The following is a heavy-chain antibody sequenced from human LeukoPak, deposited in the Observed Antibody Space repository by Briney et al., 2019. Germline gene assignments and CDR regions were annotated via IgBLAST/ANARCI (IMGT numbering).Heavy chain of an antibody. J-gene: IGHJ4*02. D-gene: IGHD3-9*01. CDR1: GFTFSSYG. CDR3: AKWGDYDVLTGYVSDY. V-gene: IGHV3-33*06. CDR2: IWYDGSNK. Sequence: GGSLRLSCAASGFTFSSYGMHWVRQAPGKGLEWVAVIWYDGSNKYYADSVKGRFTISRDNSKNTVFLQMNSLRAEDTAVYYCAKWGDYDVLTGYVSDYWGQGTLVTVSS.